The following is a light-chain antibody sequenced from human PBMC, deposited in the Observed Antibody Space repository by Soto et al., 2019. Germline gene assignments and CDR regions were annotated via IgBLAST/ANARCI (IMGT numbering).Light chain of an antibody. CDR2: GAS. V-gene: IGKV3-15*01. CDR3: QQYNNWPPWT. J-gene: IGKJ1*01. Sequence: EIVMTQSPAPLSVSPGARATLSCRASQRVSSNLAWDQQKPGQAPRLLIYGASTRATGIPARFSGSGSETEFTLTISSLLSEDVAVYYCQQYNNWPPWTFGQGTKVEIK. CDR1: QRVSSN.